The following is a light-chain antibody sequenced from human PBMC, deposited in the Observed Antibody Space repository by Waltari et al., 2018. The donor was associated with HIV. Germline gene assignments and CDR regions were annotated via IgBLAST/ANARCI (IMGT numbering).Light chain of an antibody. CDR1: NSHFGAYTH. Sequence: QSALTQPASVSGSPGQPIAISCTGTNSHFGAYTHVSWYQNHPGKAPKLMIYNVTNRPSGVSDRFSGSKSGNTASLTITDLQTEDEADYFCSSYTSSNTLVFGTGAKVTVL. CDR2: NVT. CDR3: SSYTSSNTLV. J-gene: IGLJ1*01. V-gene: IGLV2-14*01.